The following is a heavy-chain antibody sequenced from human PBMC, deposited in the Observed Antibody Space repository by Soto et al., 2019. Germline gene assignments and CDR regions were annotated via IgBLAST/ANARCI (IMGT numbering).Heavy chain of an antibody. CDR3: AYCYGSGSYFTSETYYYYYGMGV. J-gene: IGHJ6*02. D-gene: IGHD3-10*01. CDR1: GFTFSSYA. V-gene: IGHV3-23*01. CDR2: ISGSGGST. Sequence: GGSLRLSCAASGFTFSSYAMSWVRQAPGKGLEWVSAISGSGGSTYYADSVKGRFTISRDNSKNTLYLQMNNLRAEDTAVYYCAYCYGSGSYFTSETYYYYYGMGVWGQGTTVTVSS.